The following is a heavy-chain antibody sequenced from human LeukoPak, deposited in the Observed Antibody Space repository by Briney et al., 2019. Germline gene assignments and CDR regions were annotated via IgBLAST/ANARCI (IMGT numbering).Heavy chain of an antibody. D-gene: IGHD3-10*01. V-gene: IGHV3-23*01. CDR3: AKVKFRGSGSYDY. J-gene: IGHJ4*02. CDR2: ISGSGGST. CDR1: GFTFSSYA. Sequence: GGSLRLSCATSGFTFSSYAMSWVRQAPGKGLEWVSAISGSGGSTYYADSVKGRFTISRDNSKNTLYLQMNSLRAEDTAVYYCAKVKFRGSGSYDYWGQGTLVTVSS.